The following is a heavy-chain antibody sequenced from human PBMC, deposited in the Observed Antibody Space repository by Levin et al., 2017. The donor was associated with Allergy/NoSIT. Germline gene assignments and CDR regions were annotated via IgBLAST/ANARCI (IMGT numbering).Heavy chain of an antibody. V-gene: IGHV4-34*01. CDR2: INHSGST. J-gene: IGHJ5*02. Sequence: SQTLSLTCAVYGGSFSGYYWSWIRQPPGKGLEWIGEINHSGSTNYNPSLKSRVTISVDTSKNQFSLKLSSVTAADTAVYYCARVGVYIVVVPAARGWFDPWGQGTLVTVSS. D-gene: IGHD2-2*01. CDR3: ARVGVYIVVVPAARGWFDP. CDR1: GGSFSGYY.